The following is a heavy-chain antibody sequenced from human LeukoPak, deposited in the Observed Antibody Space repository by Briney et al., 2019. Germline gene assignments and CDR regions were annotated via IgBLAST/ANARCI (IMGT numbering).Heavy chain of an antibody. CDR2: LSSSSSTI. J-gene: IGHJ6*02. CDR3: ARDLHPYYYYGMDV. CDR1: GFTFSSYS. V-gene: IGHV3-48*02. Sequence: PGVAVRLSCAASGFTFSSYSMNWVRQAPGKGLEGVSYLSSSSSTIYHADSVKGRFTISRDNAKNSLDLQMNSLRDEDTAVYYCARDLHPYYYYGMDVWGQGTTVTVSS.